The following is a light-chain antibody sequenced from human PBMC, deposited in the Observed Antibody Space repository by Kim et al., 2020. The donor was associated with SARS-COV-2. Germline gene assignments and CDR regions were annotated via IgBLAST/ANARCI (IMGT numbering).Light chain of an antibody. V-gene: IGKV3-20*01. CDR3: QQYSSSPAT. CDR1: QGLSSNY. Sequence: SPGERATLSCRASQGLSSNYLAWYQQKPGQAPRLLIYGASSRATGIPDRFSGSGSGTDFTLTITRLEPEDFAVYYCQQYSSSPATFGQGTKLEI. CDR2: GAS. J-gene: IGKJ1*01.